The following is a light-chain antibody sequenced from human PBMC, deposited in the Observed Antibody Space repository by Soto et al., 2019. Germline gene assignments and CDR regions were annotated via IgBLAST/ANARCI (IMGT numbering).Light chain of an antibody. CDR1: SSNIGAGYD. CDR3: QSNDNGLSGWDV. V-gene: IGLV1-40*01. Sequence: QSVLTQPPSVSGAPGQRVTISCTGSSSNIGAGYDVNWYQQLPETAPKLLIFGDSNRPSGVPDRFSGSKSGTSASLVITGLQADDEADYYCQSNDNGLSGWDVFXPGTKATVL. J-gene: IGLJ1*01. CDR2: GDS.